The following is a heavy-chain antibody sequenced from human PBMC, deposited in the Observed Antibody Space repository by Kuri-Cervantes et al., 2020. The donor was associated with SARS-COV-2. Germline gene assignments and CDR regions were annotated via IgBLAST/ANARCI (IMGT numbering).Heavy chain of an antibody. Sequence: GQSLKISCAASGFTFSSYSMNWVRQAPGKGLERVSCISSSSSYIYYADSVKGRFTISRDNAKNSLYLQMNSLRAEDTAVYYCARSSGWYFDYWGQGTLVTVSS. J-gene: IGHJ4*02. CDR1: GFTFSSYS. V-gene: IGHV3-21*01. CDR3: ARSSGWYFDY. D-gene: IGHD6-19*01. CDR2: ISSSSSYI.